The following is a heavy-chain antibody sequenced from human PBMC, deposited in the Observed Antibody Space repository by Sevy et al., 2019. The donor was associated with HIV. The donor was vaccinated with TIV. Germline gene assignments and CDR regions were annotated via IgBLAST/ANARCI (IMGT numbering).Heavy chain of an antibody. V-gene: IGHV5-51*01. CDR1: GYSFTTYW. Sequence: GESLKISCKGSGYSFTTYWIGWVRQKPGKGLEWMGIIFPGDSDTRYSPSCQGQVTISADNSISTAYLQWGSLKASDTAIYYCARARGIPHYYYVMDVWGQGTTVTVSS. CDR2: IFPGDSDT. CDR3: ARARGIPHYYYVMDV. D-gene: IGHD1-26*01. J-gene: IGHJ6*02.